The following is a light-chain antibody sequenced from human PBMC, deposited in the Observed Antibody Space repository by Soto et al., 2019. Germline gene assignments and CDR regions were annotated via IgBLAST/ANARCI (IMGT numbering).Light chain of an antibody. Sequence: QSVLTQPPSVSGAPGQRVTISCTGSSSNIGAGYDVHWYQQLPATAPKLLIYGNSNRPSGVPDRFSGSKSGTSASLAITGLQAEDVADYYCQSYDSSLSGYVFGTGTKLTVL. V-gene: IGLV1-40*01. CDR2: GNS. CDR1: SSNIGAGYD. J-gene: IGLJ1*01. CDR3: QSYDSSLSGYV.